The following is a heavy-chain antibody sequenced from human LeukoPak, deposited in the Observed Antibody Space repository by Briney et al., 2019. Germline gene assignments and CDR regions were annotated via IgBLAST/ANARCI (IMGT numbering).Heavy chain of an antibody. CDR1: GFTFSSYA. CDR3: AKVHDSGNCYYGMDV. D-gene: IGHD3-10*01. CDR2: ISGRGGST. Sequence: TGGSLRLSCAASGFTFSSYAMSWVRQAPGKGLEWVSGISGRGGSTYYADSVKGRFTISRDNSKNTLYLQMNSLRAEDTAVYYCAKVHDSGNCYYGMDVWGQGTTVTVSS. J-gene: IGHJ6*02. V-gene: IGHV3-23*01.